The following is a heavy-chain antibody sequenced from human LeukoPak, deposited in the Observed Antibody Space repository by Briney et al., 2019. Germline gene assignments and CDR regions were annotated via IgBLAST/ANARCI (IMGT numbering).Heavy chain of an antibody. V-gene: IGHV4-38-2*01. CDR3: ARVGPLAVGTGKRVYSFDY. CDR1: GFSIISGDY. Sequence: PSETLSLTCDVSGFSIISGDYWGWIRQSPGRGLEWIGSISHSGDTYYIPSLRSRVTMSLDTSRNQFSLDLRSVSAADTAVYFCARVGPLAVGTGKRVYSFDYWGQGTLVTVSS. D-gene: IGHD1-1*01. CDR2: ISHSGDT. J-gene: IGHJ4*02.